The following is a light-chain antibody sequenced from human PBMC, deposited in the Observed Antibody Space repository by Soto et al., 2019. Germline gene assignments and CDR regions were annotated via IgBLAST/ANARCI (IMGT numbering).Light chain of an antibody. CDR2: DAS. V-gene: IGKV1-5*01. J-gene: IGKJ1*01. CDR1: QTISTW. Sequence: DIQMTQSPSTLSASVGGRVTITCRASQTISTWLAWYQHKPGKAPNLLIYDASTLMSGVPSRFSGSGSGTEFTLTISSLQPGDFATYYCQQYSDSSGAFGQGTKVDIK. CDR3: QQYSDSSGA.